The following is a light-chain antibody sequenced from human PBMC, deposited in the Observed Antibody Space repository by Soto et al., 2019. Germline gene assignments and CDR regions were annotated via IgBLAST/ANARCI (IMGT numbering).Light chain of an antibody. V-gene: IGKV3-15*01. J-gene: IGKJ4*01. CDR3: QQYNNWPLT. Sequence: EVLMTQSPATLSVSPGDRATLSCRASQSVSRNLAWYQQNPGQAPRLLIYDASTRATGIPARFSGSWFGTEFTLTISSLQSEDFALYYCQQYNNWPLTFGGGTKVETK. CDR1: QSVSRN. CDR2: DAS.